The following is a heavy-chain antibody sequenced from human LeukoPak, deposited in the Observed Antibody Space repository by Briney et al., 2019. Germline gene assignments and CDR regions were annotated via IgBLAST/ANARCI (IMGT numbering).Heavy chain of an antibody. CDR3: ARDLGDYYGSGSSFFDY. D-gene: IGHD3-10*01. J-gene: IGHJ4*02. CDR2: IKQDGSEK. CDR1: GFTFNNYW. Sequence: PGGSLRLSCAASGFTFNNYWMSWVRQAPGNGLEWVANIKQDGSEKYYVDSVKGRFTISRDNAKNSLYLQMNSLRAEDTAVYYCARDLGDYYGSGSSFFDYWGQGTLVTVSS. V-gene: IGHV3-7*04.